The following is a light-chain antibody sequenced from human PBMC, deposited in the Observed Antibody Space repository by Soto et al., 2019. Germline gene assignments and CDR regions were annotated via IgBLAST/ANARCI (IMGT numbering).Light chain of an antibody. Sequence: EVVMTQSPATLSVFPGERVTLSCRASQSVSTSLAWYQQKPGQAPRLLIYSASTSATGIPARFSGSGSGTEFTLTISSLESDDVAVYFCQQYIHGYTFGQGTELELK. CDR2: SAS. CDR1: QSVSTS. V-gene: IGKV3-15*01. J-gene: IGKJ2*01. CDR3: QQYIHGYT.